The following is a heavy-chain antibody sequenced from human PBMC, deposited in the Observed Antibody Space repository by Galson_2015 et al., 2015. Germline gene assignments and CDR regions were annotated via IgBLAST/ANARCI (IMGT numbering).Heavy chain of an antibody. CDR1: GFTFSSYG. J-gene: IGHJ3*02. V-gene: IGHV3-30*03. CDR2: ISYDGSNK. Sequence: SLRLSCAASGFTFSSYGMHWVRQAPGKGPEWVGVISYDGSNKYYADSVKGRFSISRDNSKNTLYLQMNSLRTEDTAVYYCARYYGDYEAVAYDIWGQGTMVTVSS. D-gene: IGHD4-17*01. CDR3: ARYYGDYEAVAYDI.